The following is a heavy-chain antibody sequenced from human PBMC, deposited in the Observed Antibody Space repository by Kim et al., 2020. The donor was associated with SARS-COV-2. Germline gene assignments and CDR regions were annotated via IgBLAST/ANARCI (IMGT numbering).Heavy chain of an antibody. V-gene: IGHV4-34*01. CDR1: GGSFSGYY. J-gene: IGHJ1*01. Sequence: SETLSLTCAVYGGSFSGYYWSWIRQPPGKGLEWIGEINHSGSTNYNPSLKSRVTISVDTSKNQFSLKLSSVTAADTAVYYCARGGIAVALYFQHWGQGTLVTVSS. CDR2: INHSGST. CDR3: ARGGIAVALYFQH. D-gene: IGHD6-19*01.